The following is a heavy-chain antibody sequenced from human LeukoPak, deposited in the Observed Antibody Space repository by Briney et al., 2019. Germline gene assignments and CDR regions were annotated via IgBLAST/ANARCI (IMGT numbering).Heavy chain of an antibody. D-gene: IGHD2-2*01. V-gene: IGHV6-1*01. CDR1: GDSVSSNRVN. Sequence: SQTLSLTCAISGDSVSSNRVNWNWIRQSPSRGLEWLGRTYYRSTWYNDYAVSVRGRITVNADTSKNQFSLHLNSVTPEDTAVYYCARRLTQYDCFDPWGQGILVTVSS. J-gene: IGHJ5*02. CDR3: ARRLTQYDCFDP. CDR2: TYYRSTWYN.